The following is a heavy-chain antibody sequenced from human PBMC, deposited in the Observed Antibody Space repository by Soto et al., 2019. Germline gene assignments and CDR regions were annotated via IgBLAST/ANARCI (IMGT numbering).Heavy chain of an antibody. V-gene: IGHV3-23*01. J-gene: IGHJ6*02. CDR2: ISGRGDHR. Sequence: EVQLLESGGGLGQPGGSMRLSCVASRITVYNFAAMSWVRQTPERGLEWVSTISGRGDHRYYADSVKGRFTISRDNSKNRLYLQMDGLRVDDTAVYYCAKDRALENQTPYGMDVWGQGTTVTV. CDR3: AKDRALENQTPYGMDV. D-gene: IGHD2-2*01. CDR1: RITVYNFAA.